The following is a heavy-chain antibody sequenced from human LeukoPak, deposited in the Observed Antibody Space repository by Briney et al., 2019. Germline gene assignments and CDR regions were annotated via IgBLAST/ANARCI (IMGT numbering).Heavy chain of an antibody. J-gene: IGHJ3*02. CDR3: ARHRGAIVGATIKLDDAFDI. V-gene: IGHV5-51*01. CDR1: GYSFTSYW. CDR2: IYPGDSDT. D-gene: IGHD1-26*01. Sequence: GESLKISCKGSGYSFTSYWIGWVRQMPGKDLEWMGIIYPGDSDTRYSPSFQGQVTISADKSISTAYLQWSSLKASDTAMYYCARHRGAIVGATIKLDDAFDIWGQGTMVTVSS.